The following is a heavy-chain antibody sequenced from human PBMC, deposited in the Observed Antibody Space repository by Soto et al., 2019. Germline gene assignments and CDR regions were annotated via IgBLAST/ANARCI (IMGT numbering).Heavy chain of an antibody. CDR2: IKPDGSEE. CDR3: AEGDYGDELG. V-gene: IGHV3-7*05. D-gene: IGHD4-17*01. Sequence: EVQLVESGGGLVQPGESLRLSCAASGFTFSNYWMGWVRQAPGKGLQWVANIKPDGSEEYYVDSVKSRFTISRDNAKNSLYLQVNSRGAEDTAVYYCAEGDYGDELGWGQGTLVTVS. CDR1: GFTFSNYW. J-gene: IGHJ4*02.